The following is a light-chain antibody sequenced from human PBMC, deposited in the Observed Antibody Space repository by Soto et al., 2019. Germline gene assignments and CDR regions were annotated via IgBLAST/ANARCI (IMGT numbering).Light chain of an antibody. J-gene: IGKJ1*01. CDR1: QSISSW. V-gene: IGKV1-5*01. Sequence: DIQMTQSPSTLSASVGARVTITCRASQSISSWLAWYQQKPGKAPKLLIYDASSLESGVPSRFSGSGSGTEFTLTISSLQPDDFATYYCQQYNSYWTFGQGTKVDIK. CDR3: QQYNSYWT. CDR2: DAS.